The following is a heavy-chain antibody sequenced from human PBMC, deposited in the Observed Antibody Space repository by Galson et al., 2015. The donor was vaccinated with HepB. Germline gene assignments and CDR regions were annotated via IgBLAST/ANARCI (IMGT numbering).Heavy chain of an antibody. Sequence: SLRLSCAASGFTFSSYSMNWVRQAPGKGLEWVSSISSSSSYIYCADSVKGRFTISRDNAKNSLYLQMNSLRAEDTAVYYCARWLEYSSGWYPRFDPWGQGTLVTVSS. CDR3: ARWLEYSSGWYPRFDP. CDR1: GFTFSSYS. CDR2: ISSSSSYI. V-gene: IGHV3-21*01. D-gene: IGHD6-19*01. J-gene: IGHJ5*02.